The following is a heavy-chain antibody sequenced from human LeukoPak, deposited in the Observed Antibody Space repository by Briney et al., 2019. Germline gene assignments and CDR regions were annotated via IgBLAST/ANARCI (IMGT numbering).Heavy chain of an antibody. CDR3: AKAYSSSRYDWFDP. D-gene: IGHD6-13*01. CDR1: GFTFSGYA. V-gene: IGHV3-23*01. CDR2: IRGSGDTT. J-gene: IGHJ5*02. Sequence: GGSLRLSCAASGFTFSGYAMGWVRQAPGKGLEWVSDIRGSGDTTHYADSVKGRFTLSSDNSKNTLYLQMNSLRAEDTAIYYCAKAYSSSRYDWFDPWGQGTLVTVSS.